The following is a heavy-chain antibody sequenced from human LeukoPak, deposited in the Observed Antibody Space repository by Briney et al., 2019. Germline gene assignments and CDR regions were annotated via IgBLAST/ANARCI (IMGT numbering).Heavy chain of an antibody. D-gene: IGHD2-15*01. V-gene: IGHV3-21*01. CDR3: ARWDAYCTGGSCYFGGFAFDI. Sequence: GGSLRLSCAASGFTFSSYSMNWVRQAPGKGLEWVSSISSSSSYIYYADSVKGRFTISRDNAKNSLYLQMNSLRAEDTAVYYCARWDAYCTGGSCYFGGFAFDIWGQGTVVTVSS. CDR1: GFTFSSYS. CDR2: ISSSSSYI. J-gene: IGHJ3*02.